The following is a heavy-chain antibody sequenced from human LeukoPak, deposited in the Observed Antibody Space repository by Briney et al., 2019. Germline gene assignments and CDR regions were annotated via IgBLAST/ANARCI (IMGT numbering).Heavy chain of an antibody. CDR2: ISGSGGST. CDR1: GFTFSSYA. Sequence: PGGSLRPSCAASGFTFSSYAMSWVRQAPGKGLEWVSAISGSGGSTYYADSVKGRLTISRDNSKNTLYLQMNSLRAEDTAVYYCAKATCSGATCARFDYWGQGTLVTVSS. CDR3: AKATCSGATCARFDY. D-gene: IGHD2-15*01. V-gene: IGHV3-23*01. J-gene: IGHJ4*02.